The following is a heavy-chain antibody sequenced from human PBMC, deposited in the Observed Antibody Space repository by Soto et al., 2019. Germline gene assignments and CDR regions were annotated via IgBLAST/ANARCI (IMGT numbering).Heavy chain of an antibody. CDR1: GGTFSSYA. CDR2: IIPIFGTA. J-gene: IGHJ6*02. CDR3: ASAYCSGGSCLGDYYGMDV. V-gene: IGHV1-69*06. D-gene: IGHD2-15*01. Sequence: SVKVSCKASGGTFSSYAISWVRQAPGQGLEWMGGIIPIFGTANYAQKFQGRVTITADKSTSTAYMELSSLRSEDTAVYYCASAYCSGGSCLGDYYGMDVWGQGTTVTVSS.